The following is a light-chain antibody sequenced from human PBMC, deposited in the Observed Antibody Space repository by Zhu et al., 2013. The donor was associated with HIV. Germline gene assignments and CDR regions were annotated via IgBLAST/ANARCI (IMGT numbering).Light chain of an antibody. V-gene: IGKV3D-15*02. CDR1: QSVSSN. CDR2: AVS. CDR3: QQYGNSPWT. Sequence: EIVMTQSPATLSVSPGERATLSCRASQSVSSNLAWYQQKPGQAPRLLIYAVSTRATGIPDRVSGRGSGRDFTLSISRLEPEDFAVYYCQQYGNSPWTFGQGTKVEIK. J-gene: IGKJ1*01.